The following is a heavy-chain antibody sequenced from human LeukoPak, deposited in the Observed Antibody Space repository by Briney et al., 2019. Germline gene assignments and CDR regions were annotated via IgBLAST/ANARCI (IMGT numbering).Heavy chain of an antibody. CDR1: GGSISSYY. CDR2: IYYSGST. J-gene: IGHJ6*03. D-gene: IGHD6-19*01. Sequence: SETLSLTCTVSGGSISSYYWSWIRQPPGKGLEWIGYIYYSGSTNYNPSLKSRVTISVDTSKNQFSLKLSSVTAADTAVYYCARGYPIRGSSGWYYYYYMDVWGKGTTVTISS. CDR3: ARGYPIRGSSGWYYYYYMDV. V-gene: IGHV4-59*01.